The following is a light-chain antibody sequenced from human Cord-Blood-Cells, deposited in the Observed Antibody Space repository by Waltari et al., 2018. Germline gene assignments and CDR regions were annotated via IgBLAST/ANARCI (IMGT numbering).Light chain of an antibody. Sequence: QSALTQPASASASPGQSITISCPGTSRDVGGYNYVSRYQQHPGKAPKLMIYDVSKRPSGVSNRFSGSKSGNTASLTISGLQAEDEADYYCSSYTSSSTLEVFGGGTKLTVL. CDR2: DVS. CDR3: SSYTSSSTLEV. CDR1: SRDVGGYNY. V-gene: IGLV2-14*01. J-gene: IGLJ3*02.